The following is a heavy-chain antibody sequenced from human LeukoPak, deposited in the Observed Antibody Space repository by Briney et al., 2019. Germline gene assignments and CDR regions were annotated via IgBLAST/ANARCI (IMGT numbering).Heavy chain of an antibody. D-gene: IGHD6-13*01. Sequence: PGGSLRLSCAASGFTFSSYWMSWVRQAPGKGLEWVANIKQDGSEKYYVDSVKGRFTISRDNAKNSLYLQMNSLRAEDTAVYYCAKDYVRGSSWYRVQRGDAFDIWGQGTMVTVSS. CDR1: GFTFSSYW. CDR2: IKQDGSEK. V-gene: IGHV3-7*01. CDR3: AKDYVRGSSWYRVQRGDAFDI. J-gene: IGHJ3*02.